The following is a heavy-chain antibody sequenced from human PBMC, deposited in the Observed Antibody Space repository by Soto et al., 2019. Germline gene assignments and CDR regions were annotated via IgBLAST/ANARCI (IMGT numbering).Heavy chain of an antibody. D-gene: IGHD1-20*01. J-gene: IGHJ5*02. Sequence: ASVKVSCKASGYTFTSYGISWVRQAPGQGLEWMGWISAYNGNTNYTQKLQGRVTMTTDTSTSTAYMELRRLRSDDTAVYYCARDGRITGTQWNWFDPWGQGTLVTVSS. V-gene: IGHV1-18*01. CDR3: ARDGRITGTQWNWFDP. CDR1: GYTFTSYG. CDR2: ISAYNGNT.